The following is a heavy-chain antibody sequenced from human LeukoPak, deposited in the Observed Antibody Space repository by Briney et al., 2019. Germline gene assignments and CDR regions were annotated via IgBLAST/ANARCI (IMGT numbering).Heavy chain of an antibody. CDR2: IYTSGST. D-gene: IGHD3-10*01. CDR1: GGSISSGSYY. Sequence: SETLSLTCTVSGGSISSGSYYWSWIRQPAGKGLEWIGRIYTSGSTNYNPSLKSRVTISVDTSKNQFSLKLSSVTAADTAVYYCARRVHYYGSGSFDYWGQGTLVTVSS. CDR3: ARRVHYYGSGSFDY. V-gene: IGHV4-61*02. J-gene: IGHJ4*02.